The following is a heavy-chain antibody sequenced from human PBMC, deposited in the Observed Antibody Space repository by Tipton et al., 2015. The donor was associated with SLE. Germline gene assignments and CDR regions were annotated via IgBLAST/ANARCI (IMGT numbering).Heavy chain of an antibody. V-gene: IGHV1-18*01. J-gene: IGHJ4*02. CDR3: ARSYYGSRHYYTHVDH. CDR2: ISAYNGNT. CDR1: GYTFTSYG. Sequence: QLVQSGAEVKKPGASVKVSCKASGYTFTSYGISWVRQAPGQGLEWMGWISAYNGNTDSAQNFQGRVTMTADTSTTTAYMELRSLRSDDTAVYYCARSYYGSRHYYTHVDHWGQGTLVTVSS. D-gene: IGHD3-10*01.